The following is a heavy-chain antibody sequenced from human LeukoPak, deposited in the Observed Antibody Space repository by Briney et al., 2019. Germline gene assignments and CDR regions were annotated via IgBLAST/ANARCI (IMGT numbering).Heavy chain of an antibody. CDR3: ARDMYYDSSGYYGY. J-gene: IGHJ4*02. CDR2: ISSSGSTI. CDR1: GFTFSSYE. Sequence: PGGSLRLSCAASGFTFSSYEMNWVRQAPGKGLEWVSYISSSGSTIYYADSVKGRFTISRDNAKNSLYLQMNSLRAEDTAVYYCARDMYYDSSGYYGYWGQGTLVTVSS. D-gene: IGHD3-22*01. V-gene: IGHV3-48*03.